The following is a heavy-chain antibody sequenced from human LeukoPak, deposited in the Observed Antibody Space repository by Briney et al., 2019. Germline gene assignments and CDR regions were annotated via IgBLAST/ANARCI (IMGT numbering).Heavy chain of an antibody. J-gene: IGHJ4*02. CDR2: INPNSGGT. D-gene: IGHD3-22*01. CDR3: ARIVSHYSDTSGYYYFDY. V-gene: IGHV1-2*02. Sequence: ASVKVSCKASGYTFTGYYMHWVRQAPGQGLDWTGWINPNSGGTTYAQKFQGRVTMTRDTSISTAYMELSGLGSDDTAVYYCARIVSHYSDTSGYYYFDYWGQGTLVTVSS. CDR1: GYTFTGYY.